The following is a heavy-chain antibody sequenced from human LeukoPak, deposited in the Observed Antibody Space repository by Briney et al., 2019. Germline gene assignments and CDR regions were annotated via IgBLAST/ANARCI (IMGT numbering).Heavy chain of an antibody. V-gene: IGHV3-23*01. J-gene: IGHJ4*02. CDR1: GFTFNTCG. Sequence: GGSLRLSCAASGFTFNTCGMSWVRQAPGKGLEWVSALSDSGGSTFYADSVKGRFTISRDNAKNSLYLQMNSLRAEDTAVYYCARSWEYWGQGTLVTVSS. CDR2: LSDSGGST. CDR3: ARSWEY. D-gene: IGHD1-26*01.